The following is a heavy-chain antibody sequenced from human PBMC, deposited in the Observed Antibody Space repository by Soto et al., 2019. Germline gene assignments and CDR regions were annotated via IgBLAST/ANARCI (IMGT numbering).Heavy chain of an antibody. D-gene: IGHD2-21*01. J-gene: IGHJ3*02. CDR3: ARSTFRHAFDI. CDR1: GGSVSSGSYY. V-gene: IGHV4-61*01. CDR2: IYDTGDT. Sequence: PSETLSLTCTVSGGSVSSGSYYWSWIRQPPGKGLEWIGHIYDTGDTNYNPSLGSRVSISLDTSKKQFSLRLTSVTAADTAVYFCARSTFRHAFDIWGQGTMVTVSS.